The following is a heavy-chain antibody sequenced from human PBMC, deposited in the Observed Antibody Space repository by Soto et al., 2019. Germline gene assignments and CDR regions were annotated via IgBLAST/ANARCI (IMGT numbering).Heavy chain of an antibody. Sequence: PSETLSLTCTVSGGSVRGSYWSWVRHPPGKGLEWIAYVYYTGTTKYDYNPSLKSRVTISVDTSKGQVFLRLSSVFAADSAVYYCARMPTLWGQGVLVIVSS. CDR3: ARMPTL. V-gene: IGHV4-59*02. CDR2: VYYTGTT. J-gene: IGHJ4*02. D-gene: IGHD2-2*01. CDR1: GGSVRGSY.